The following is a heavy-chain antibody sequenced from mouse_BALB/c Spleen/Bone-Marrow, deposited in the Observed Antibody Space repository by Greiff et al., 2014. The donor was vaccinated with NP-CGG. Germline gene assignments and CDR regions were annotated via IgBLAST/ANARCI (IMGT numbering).Heavy chain of an antibody. CDR2: INPESSTI. CDR3: ARLGYYGYFVD. Sequence: EVMLVESGGGLVQPGGSLKLSCAASGFDFRRYWMSWVRQAPGKGLEWIGEINPESSTINYTPSLKDKFIISRDNAKNTLYLQMSKVRSGDTALYYCARLGYYGYFVDWGQGTTLTVSS. CDR1: GFDFRRYW. D-gene: IGHD2-3*01. J-gene: IGHJ2*01. V-gene: IGHV4-1*02.